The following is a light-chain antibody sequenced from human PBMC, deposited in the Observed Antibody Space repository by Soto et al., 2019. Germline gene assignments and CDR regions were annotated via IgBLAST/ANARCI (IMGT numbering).Light chain of an antibody. CDR1: GSDVVAYNV. V-gene: IGLV2-23*02. J-gene: IGLJ1*01. CDR3: CSSAGTVAYV. CDR2: EVN. Sequence: QSALTQPASVSGSPGQSITISCAGTGSDVVAYNVVSWYQQHPGKAPQLIICEVNTRPSGISNRFSGSKSGDTASLTITGLQDEDEADYFWCSSAGTVAYVFGSGTKVTV.